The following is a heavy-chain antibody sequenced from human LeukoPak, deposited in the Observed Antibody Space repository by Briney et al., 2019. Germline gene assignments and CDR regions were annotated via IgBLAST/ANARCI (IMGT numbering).Heavy chain of an antibody. CDR3: ARDRGINMVRGVIDY. V-gene: IGHV3-74*01. J-gene: IGHJ4*02. D-gene: IGHD3-10*01. CDR1: GFTFSTYS. CDR2: TNSDGSRT. Sequence: GGSLRLSCAASGFTFSTYSMHWVRQAPGKGLVWVSPTNSDGSRTDYADSVKGRFTISRDNAENTLYLQMNSLRVEDTAVYYCARDRGINMVRGVIDYWGQGTLVTVSS.